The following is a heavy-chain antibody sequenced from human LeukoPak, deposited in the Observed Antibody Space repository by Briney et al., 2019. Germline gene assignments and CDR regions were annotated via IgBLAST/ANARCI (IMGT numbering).Heavy chain of an antibody. V-gene: IGHV3-30*04. CDR3: ASGSYRYYYYGMDV. Sequence: TGGSLRLSCAASGFTFSSYAMHWVRQAPGKGLEWVAVISYDGSNKYYADSVKGRFTISRDNSKNTLYLQMNSLRAEDTAVYYCASGSYRYYYYGMDVWGQGTTVTVSS. J-gene: IGHJ6*02. CDR2: ISYDGSNK. CDR1: GFTFSSYA. D-gene: IGHD1-26*01.